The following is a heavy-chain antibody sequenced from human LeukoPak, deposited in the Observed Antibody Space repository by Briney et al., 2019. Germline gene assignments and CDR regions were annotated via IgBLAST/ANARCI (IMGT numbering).Heavy chain of an antibody. Sequence: SETLFLTCAVYGGSFSGYYWSWIRQPPGKGLEWIGEINHSGSTNYNPSLKSRVTISVDTSKNQFSLKLSSVTAADTAVYYCARGVLLWFGELLRWFDPWGQGTLVTVSS. CDR1: GGSFSGYY. CDR2: INHSGST. J-gene: IGHJ5*02. CDR3: ARGVLLWFGELLRWFDP. D-gene: IGHD3-10*01. V-gene: IGHV4-34*01.